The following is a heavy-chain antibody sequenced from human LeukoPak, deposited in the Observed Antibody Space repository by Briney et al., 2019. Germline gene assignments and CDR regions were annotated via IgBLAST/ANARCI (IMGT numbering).Heavy chain of an antibody. V-gene: IGHV3-15*01. D-gene: IGHD2-15*01. CDR3: TAYATYCSGGSCYSDGPDY. CDR2: IKSKTDGGTT. J-gene: IGHJ4*02. Sequence: GGSLRLSCAASGFTFSNAWMSWVRLAPGEGLEWVGRIKSKTDGGTTDYAAPVKGRFTISRDDSKNTLYLQMNSLKTEDTAVYYCTAYATYCSGGSCYSDGPDYWGQGTLVTVSS. CDR1: GFTFSNAW.